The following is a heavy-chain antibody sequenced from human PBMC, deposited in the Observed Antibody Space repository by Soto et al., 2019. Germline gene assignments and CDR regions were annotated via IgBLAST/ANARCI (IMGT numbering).Heavy chain of an antibody. CDR3: ARVIMDV. J-gene: IGHJ6*03. CDR1: GFTFSKAW. V-gene: IGHV3-15*01. CDR2: VKSKTDGETT. Sequence: PGGSLRLSCAASGFTFSKAWMSWVRQAPGKGPEWVGRVKSKTDGETTGYAAPVRGRFTISRDNAKNSLYLQMNSLRDEDTVVYYCARVIMDVWGKGTTVTVPS.